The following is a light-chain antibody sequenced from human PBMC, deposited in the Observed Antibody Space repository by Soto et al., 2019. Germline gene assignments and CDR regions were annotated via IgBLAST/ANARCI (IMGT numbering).Light chain of an antibody. CDR1: QLISSW. CDR2: AAT. V-gene: IGKV1-12*01. CDR3: QQASSFPFT. J-gene: IGKJ4*01. Sequence: DIQMTQSPSSLAASVGDRVTITCRASQLISSWLVWYQQKPGHAPKLLIYAATNLQSGVPSRFSGSASGTEFTLTISSLQPADFATYYCQQASSFPFTFGGGTEVQIK.